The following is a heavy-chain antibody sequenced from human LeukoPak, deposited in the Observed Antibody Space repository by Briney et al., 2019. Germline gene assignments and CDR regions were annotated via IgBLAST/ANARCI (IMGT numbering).Heavy chain of an antibody. CDR2: IKQDGGEK. CDR3: ARDLSESYY. D-gene: IGHD3-16*02. Sequence: GGSLRLSCAASGFTFSIYWMSWVRQAPGKGLEWVANIKQDGGEKDYVDSVKGRFTISRDNAKNSLYLQMNSLRAEDTAVYYCARDLSESYYWGQGTLVTVSS. V-gene: IGHV3-7*01. CDR1: GFTFSIYW. J-gene: IGHJ4*02.